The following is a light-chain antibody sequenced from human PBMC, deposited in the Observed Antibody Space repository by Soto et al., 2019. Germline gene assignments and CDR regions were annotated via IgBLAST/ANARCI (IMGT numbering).Light chain of an antibody. CDR3: QQYNNWPPIT. CDR1: QSVSNN. V-gene: IGKV3-15*01. Sequence: EIVLTQSRGTLSLSPGERATLACRSIQSVSNNYLAWYQQKPGQAPRLLMYDASTRATGIPARFSGSGSGTEFTLTISSLQSEDFAVYYCQQYNNWPPITFGQGTRLEIK. J-gene: IGKJ5*01. CDR2: DAS.